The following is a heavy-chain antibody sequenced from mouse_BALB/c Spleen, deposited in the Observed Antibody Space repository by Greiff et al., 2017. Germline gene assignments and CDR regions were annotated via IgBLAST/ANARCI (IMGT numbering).Heavy chain of an antibody. CDR1: GYSITSDYA. D-gene: IGHD1-1*01. CDR3: ARDPSITTVVGDYFDY. V-gene: IGHV3-2*02. Sequence: EVKLMESGPGLVKPSQSLSLTCTVTGYSITSDYAWNWIRQFPGNKLEWMGYISYSGSTSYNPSLKSRISITRDTSKNQFFLQLNSVTTEDTATYYCARDPSITTVVGDYFDYWGQGTTLTVSS. CDR2: ISYSGST. J-gene: IGHJ2*01.